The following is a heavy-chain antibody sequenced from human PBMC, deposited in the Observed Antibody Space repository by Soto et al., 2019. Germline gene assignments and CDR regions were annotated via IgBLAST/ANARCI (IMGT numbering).Heavy chain of an antibody. CDR3: ARWGGFGPDDVCAAQFDP. Sequence: TLSLTCTVSGGSIRSAGHYWSWIRQHPGKGLEWIGYINDSGSTFYNPSLRSRLNISVDTSENQFSLRLTSVTAADTAVYFWARWGGFGPDDVCAAQFDPWGQGTLVTVAS. V-gene: IGHV4-31*03. J-gene: IGHJ5*02. CDR2: INDSGST. D-gene: IGHD2-8*01. CDR1: GGSIRSAGHY.